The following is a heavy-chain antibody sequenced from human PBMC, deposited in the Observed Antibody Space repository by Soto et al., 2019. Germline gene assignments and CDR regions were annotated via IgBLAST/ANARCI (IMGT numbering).Heavy chain of an antibody. V-gene: IGHV3-9*01. CDR3: AKAHEKCSYGPIFFDY. Sequence: PGGSLRLSCVVSGFIFDDYAMHWVRQAPGKGLEWVAGIIWNSAYIGYADSVKGRFTISRDNAKNSLYLQMNSLRAEDTALYYCAKAHEKCSYGPIFFDYWGQGTLVTVSS. CDR2: IIWNSAYI. D-gene: IGHD5-18*01. CDR1: GFIFDDYA. J-gene: IGHJ4*02.